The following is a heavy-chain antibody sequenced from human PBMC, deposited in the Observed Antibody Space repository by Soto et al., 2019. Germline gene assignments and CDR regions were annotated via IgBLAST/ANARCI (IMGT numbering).Heavy chain of an antibody. D-gene: IGHD1-26*01. CDR2: ISWDGGST. V-gene: IGHV3-43*01. Sequence: EVQLVESGGVVVQPGGSLRLSCAASGFTFDDYTMHWVRQAPGKGLEWVSLISWDGGSTYYAESVKGRFTISRDNSKNALYLQMNSLRTEDTALYYCAKGGIVGASMPDYWGQGTLVTVSS. J-gene: IGHJ4*02. CDR1: GFTFDDYT. CDR3: AKGGIVGASMPDY.